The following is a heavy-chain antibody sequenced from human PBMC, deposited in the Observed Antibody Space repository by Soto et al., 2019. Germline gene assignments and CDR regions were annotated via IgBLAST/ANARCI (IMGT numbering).Heavy chain of an antibody. J-gene: IGHJ2*01. V-gene: IGHV3-33*01. Sequence: KGLEWLAGIWYDGSNKYYTDSVKGRFTIYRDNSKNTLYLQMNSLRAEDTAVYYCAIFFFRAEDGIRDVRSVSAFLLNRSSDL. CDR2: IWYDGSNK. D-gene: IGHD3-10*02. CDR3: AIFFFRAEDGIRDVRSVSAFLLNRSSDL.